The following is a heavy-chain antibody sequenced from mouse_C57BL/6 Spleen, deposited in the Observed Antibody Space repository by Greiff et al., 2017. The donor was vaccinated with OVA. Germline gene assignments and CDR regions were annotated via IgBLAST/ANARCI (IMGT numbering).Heavy chain of an antibody. Sequence: QVQLQQPGAELVKPGASVKLSCKASGYTFTSYWMHWVKQRPGRGLEWIGRIDPNSGGTKYNEKFKSKATLTVDKPSSTAYMQLSSLTSEDSAVDYCARDGDYGKDYYAMDYWGQGTSVTVSS. J-gene: IGHJ4*01. CDR3: ARDGDYGKDYYAMDY. CDR1: GYTFTSYW. V-gene: IGHV1-72*01. CDR2: IDPNSGGT. D-gene: IGHD2-1*01.